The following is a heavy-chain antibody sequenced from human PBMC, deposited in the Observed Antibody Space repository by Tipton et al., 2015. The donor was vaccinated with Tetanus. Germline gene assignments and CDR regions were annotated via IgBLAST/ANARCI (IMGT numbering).Heavy chain of an antibody. CDR2: IIPIFGTA. J-gene: IGHJ5*02. CDR3: ARDSWKMVRGVTTYYNWFDP. V-gene: IGHV1-69*01. Sequence: SGPEVKKPGSSVKVSCKASGGTFSSYAISWVRQAPGQGLEWMGGIIPIFGTANYAQKFQGRVTITADESTSTADMELSSLRSEDTAVYYCARDSWKMVRGVTTYYNWFDPWGQGTPVTVSS. D-gene: IGHD3-10*01. CDR1: GGTFSSYA.